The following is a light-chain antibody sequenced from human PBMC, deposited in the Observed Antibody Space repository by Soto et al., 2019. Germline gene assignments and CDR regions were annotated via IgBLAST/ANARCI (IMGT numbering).Light chain of an antibody. Sequence: QSVLTQPPSASVTPGQRVTISCSGSSSNIGGNTVNWYQQLPGTAPKLLMYTNNQRPSGVPDRFSGSKSGTSASLAISGLQSEDEADYYCAAWDDSLNGVVFGGGTKLTVL. J-gene: IGLJ2*01. V-gene: IGLV1-44*01. CDR1: SSNIGGNT. CDR3: AAWDDSLNGVV. CDR2: TNN.